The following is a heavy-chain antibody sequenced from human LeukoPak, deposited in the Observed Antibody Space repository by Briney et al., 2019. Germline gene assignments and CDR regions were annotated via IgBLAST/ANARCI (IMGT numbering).Heavy chain of an antibody. Sequence: PSETLSLTCAVYGGSFSGYYWSWIRQPPGKGLEWIGEINHSGSTNYNPSLKSRVTISVDTSKNQFSLKLSSVTAADTAVYYCARDHRVYCSSTSCSTGGTYYYYYGMDVWGQGTTVTVSS. CDR2: INHSGST. V-gene: IGHV4-34*01. CDR1: GGSFSGYY. CDR3: ARDHRVYCSSTSCSTGGTYYYYYGMDV. D-gene: IGHD2-2*01. J-gene: IGHJ6*02.